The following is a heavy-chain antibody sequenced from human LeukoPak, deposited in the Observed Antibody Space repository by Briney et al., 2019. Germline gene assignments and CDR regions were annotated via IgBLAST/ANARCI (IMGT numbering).Heavy chain of an antibody. CDR3: AREGGDYWFDY. J-gene: IGHJ4*02. Sequence: PSETLSLTCTVSGGSISSYYWSWIRQPPGKGLEWIGYIYYSGSTNYNPSLKSRVTISVDTSKNQFSLKLSSVTAADTAVYYCAREGGDYWFDYWGQGTLVTVSS. D-gene: IGHD4-17*01. CDR2: IYYSGST. V-gene: IGHV4-59*01. CDR1: GGSISSYY.